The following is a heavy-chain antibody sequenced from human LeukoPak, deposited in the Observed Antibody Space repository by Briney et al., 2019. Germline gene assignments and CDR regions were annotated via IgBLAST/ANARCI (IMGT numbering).Heavy chain of an antibody. V-gene: IGHV4-4*07. Sequence: SETLSLTCTVSGGSISGYYWSWIRQPAGKGLEWIGRIYTSGSTDYSPSLKSRVTISVDTSKNQFSLRLTSVTAADTAVYYCARGGGDYGNLANDYWGQGTLVTVST. CDR2: IYTSGST. D-gene: IGHD4-17*01. CDR3: ARGGGDYGNLANDY. J-gene: IGHJ4*02. CDR1: GGSISGYY.